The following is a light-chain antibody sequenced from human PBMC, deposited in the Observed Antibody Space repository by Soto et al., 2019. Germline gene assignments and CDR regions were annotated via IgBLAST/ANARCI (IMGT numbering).Light chain of an antibody. CDR1: QSVSSN. Sequence: EIVMTQSPATLSVSPGERATLSCRASQSVSSNLAWYQQKPGQAPRLLIYGASTRATGIPARFSGSGSGTEVTLTISSLHYEDFAVYYCQQYNNWPSWTFVQGTKGEIK. CDR3: QQYNNWPSWT. J-gene: IGKJ1*01. CDR2: GAS. V-gene: IGKV3-15*01.